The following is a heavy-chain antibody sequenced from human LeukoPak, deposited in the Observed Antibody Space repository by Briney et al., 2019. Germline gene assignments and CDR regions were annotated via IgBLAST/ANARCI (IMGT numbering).Heavy chain of an antibody. CDR1: GFTFSTYA. J-gene: IGHJ4*02. CDR2: ISGSGGGT. D-gene: IGHD6-19*01. Sequence: PGGSLRLSCAASGFTFSTYAMSWVRQAPGKGLELVSAISGSGGGTYYADSVKGRFTISRDNSKNTLYLQMDSLGAEDTAVYYCAKDNRGVEQWLVPRNDYWGQGTLVTVSS. V-gene: IGHV3-23*01. CDR3: AKDNRGVEQWLVPRNDY.